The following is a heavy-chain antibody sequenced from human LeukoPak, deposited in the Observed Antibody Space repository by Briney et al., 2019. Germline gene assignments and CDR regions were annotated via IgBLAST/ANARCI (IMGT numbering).Heavy chain of an antibody. V-gene: IGHV3-23*01. CDR1: GFTFSGYA. CDR3: ARDTPGYGDYLAYFDY. CDR2: IRGSGTIT. D-gene: IGHD4-17*01. J-gene: IGHJ4*02. Sequence: RGSLRLSCAASGFTFSGYAMSWVRQAPGKGLEWVSAIRGSGTITYYADSVKGRFTTSRDNSKNTLYLQMNSLRADDTAVYYCARDTPGYGDYLAYFDYWGQGTLVTVSS.